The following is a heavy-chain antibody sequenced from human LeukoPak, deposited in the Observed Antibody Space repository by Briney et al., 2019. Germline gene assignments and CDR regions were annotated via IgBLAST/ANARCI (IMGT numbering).Heavy chain of an antibody. V-gene: IGHV4-59*11. J-gene: IGHJ3*02. Sequence: PSETLSLTCTVSSGSISSHYWSWIRQSPERGLEWTGFIYYTGTTRYNPSLRGRVTMSVDSSRNHFSLKLTSMTAADTALYYCARLLNNDNAGDPDTFDMWGQGTMVTVSS. CDR3: ARLLNNDNAGDPDTFDM. D-gene: IGHD2-21*02. CDR1: SGSISSHY. CDR2: IYYTGTT.